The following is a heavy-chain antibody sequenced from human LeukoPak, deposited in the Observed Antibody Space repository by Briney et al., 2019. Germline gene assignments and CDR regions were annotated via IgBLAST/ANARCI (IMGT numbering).Heavy chain of an antibody. Sequence: GGSLRLSCAASGFTVSSNYMSWVRQAPGKGLEWVSVIYSGGSTYYADSMKGRFTISRDNSKNTLYLQMNSLRAEDTAVYYCARDEYDILTGYPGDYWGQGTLVTVSS. CDR1: GFTVSSNY. CDR3: ARDEYDILTGYPGDY. J-gene: IGHJ4*02. D-gene: IGHD3-9*01. V-gene: IGHV3-66*01. CDR2: IYSGGST.